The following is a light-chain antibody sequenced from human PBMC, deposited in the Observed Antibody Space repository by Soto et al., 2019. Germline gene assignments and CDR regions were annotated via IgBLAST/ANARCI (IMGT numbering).Light chain of an antibody. CDR1: SSDVGGYNY. CDR2: EVY. V-gene: IGLV2-8*01. Sequence: QSVLTQPPSASGSPGQSVTISCTGTSSDVGGYNYVCWYQQYPGKAPKLIISEVYKRPSGAPDRFSASKSGNTASLTVSGLQAEDEADYYCSSYSGTNTVVFGGGTKLTVL. CDR3: SSYSGTNTVV. J-gene: IGLJ2*01.